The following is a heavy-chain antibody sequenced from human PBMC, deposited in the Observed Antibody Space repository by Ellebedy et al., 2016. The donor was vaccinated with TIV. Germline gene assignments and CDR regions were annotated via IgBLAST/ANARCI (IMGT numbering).Heavy chain of an antibody. Sequence: MPSETLSLTCTVPGGSISSGDYYWSWIRQPPGKGLEWIGYIYYSGSTYYNPSLKSRVTISVDTSKNQFSLKLSSVTAADTAVYYCARDGYCSSTSCYNYYYGMDVWGQGTTVTVSS. D-gene: IGHD2-2*02. CDR3: ARDGYCSSTSCYNYYYGMDV. CDR2: IYYSGST. CDR1: GGSISSGDYY. V-gene: IGHV4-30-4*01. J-gene: IGHJ6*02.